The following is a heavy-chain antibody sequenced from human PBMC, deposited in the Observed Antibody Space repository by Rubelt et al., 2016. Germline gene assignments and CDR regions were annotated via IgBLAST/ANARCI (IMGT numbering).Heavy chain of an antibody. V-gene: IGHV3-74*01. J-gene: IGHJ6*02. D-gene: IGHD4-17*01. CDR3: ARAIMTTVSYGMDV. Sequence: EVQLVESGGGLVQPGGSLRLSCAASGFTFSSYWMHWVRQAPGKGLVWVSRIKSDGSSTSYADSGKGRFTISRDNAKNTLYLQLTSLRAEDTAVSYCARAIMTTVSYGMDVWGQGTTVTVSS. CDR1: GFTFSSYW. CDR2: IKSDGSST.